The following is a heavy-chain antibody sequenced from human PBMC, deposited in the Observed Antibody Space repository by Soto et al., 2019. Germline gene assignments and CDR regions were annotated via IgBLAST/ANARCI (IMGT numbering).Heavy chain of an antibody. CDR3: ASELYYYGSGSVVNYYYYGMDV. D-gene: IGHD3-10*01. V-gene: IGHV4-39*01. CDR1: GGSISSSSYY. Sequence: SETLSLTCTVSGGSISSSSYYWGWIRQPPGKGLERIGSIYYSGSTYYNPSLKSRVTISVDTSKNQFSLKLSSVTAADTAVYYCASELYYYGSGSVVNYYYYGMDVWGQGTTVTVSS. CDR2: IYYSGST. J-gene: IGHJ6*02.